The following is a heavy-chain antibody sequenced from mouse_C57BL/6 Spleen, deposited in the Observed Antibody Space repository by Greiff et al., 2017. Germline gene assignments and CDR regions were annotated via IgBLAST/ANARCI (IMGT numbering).Heavy chain of an antibody. CDR1: GFTFSSYA. CDR2: ISDGSSYT. CDR3: ARENGSPFAY. J-gene: IGHJ3*01. V-gene: IGHV5-4*01. D-gene: IGHD1-1*01. Sequence: EVKVVESGGGLVKPGGSLKLSCAASGFTFSSYAMSWVRQTPEKRLEWVATISDGSSYTYYPDNVKGRFTISRDNAKNNLYLQMSHLKSEDTAMYYCARENGSPFAYWGQGTLVTVSA.